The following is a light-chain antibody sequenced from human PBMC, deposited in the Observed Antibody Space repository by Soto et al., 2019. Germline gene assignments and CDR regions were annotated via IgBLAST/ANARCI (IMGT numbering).Light chain of an antibody. CDR1: QSLLHTDGKTY. J-gene: IGKJ4*01. Sequence: DVVMTQTPLSLSVTPGQPASISCKSSQSLLHTDGKTYLYWYLQKPGHPPQLLIYEVFNRFSGVPDRFSGSGSGTDFTLKISRLEAEDVGTYYCMQTIRPLLTFGGGTKVEI. V-gene: IGKV2D-29*01. CDR3: MQTIRPLLT. CDR2: EVF.